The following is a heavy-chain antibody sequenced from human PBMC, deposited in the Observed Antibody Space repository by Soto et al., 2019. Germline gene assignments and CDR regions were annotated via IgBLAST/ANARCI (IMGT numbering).Heavy chain of an antibody. CDR1: GGTFSSYA. CDR3: ARSQGSSTSLEIYYYYYYGMDV. V-gene: IGHV1-69*01. CDR2: IIPISGTA. J-gene: IGHJ6*02. Sequence: QVQLVQSGADVKKPGSSVKVYCKASGGTFSSYAISWVRQAPGQGLEWMGGIIPISGTANYAQKFQGRVTITADESTSTAYMELSSLRSEDTAVYYCARSQGSSTSLEIYYYYYYGMDVWGQGTTVIVSS. D-gene: IGHD2-2*01.